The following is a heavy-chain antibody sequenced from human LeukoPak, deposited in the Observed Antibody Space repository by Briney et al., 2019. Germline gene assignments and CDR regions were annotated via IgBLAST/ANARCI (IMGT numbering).Heavy chain of an antibody. CDR2: IYYSGST. J-gene: IGHJ4*02. V-gene: IGHV4-59*01. CDR3: ARYVWGSYPTFEDY. D-gene: IGHD3-16*02. CDR1: GGSISSYY. Sequence: PSETLSLTCTVSGGSISSYYWSWIRQPPGKGLEWIGYIYYSGSTNYNPSLKSRVTITVDTSKNQFSLKLSSVTAADTAVYYCARYVWGSYPTFEDYWGQGTLVTVSS.